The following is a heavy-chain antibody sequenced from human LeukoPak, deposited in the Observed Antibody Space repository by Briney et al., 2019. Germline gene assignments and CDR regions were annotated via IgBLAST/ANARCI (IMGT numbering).Heavy chain of an antibody. D-gene: IGHD3-22*01. Sequence: ASVKVSCKASGYTFTGYYMHCVRQAPGQGLEWMGWINPNSGGTNYAQKFQGRVTMTRDTSISTAYMELSRLRSDDTAVYYCARDLFTLPGPYDSRKYNWFDPWGQGTLVTVSS. CDR2: INPNSGGT. J-gene: IGHJ5*02. CDR1: GYTFTGYY. CDR3: ARDLFTLPGPYDSRKYNWFDP. V-gene: IGHV1-2*02.